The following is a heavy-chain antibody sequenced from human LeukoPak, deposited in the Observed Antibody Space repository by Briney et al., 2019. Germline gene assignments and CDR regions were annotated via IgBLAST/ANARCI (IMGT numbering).Heavy chain of an antibody. J-gene: IGHJ4*02. CDR2: IHPGDSDT. V-gene: IGHV5-51*01. Sequence: GEPLKISCKGSGYSFTSYWIGWVRQMPGKGLEYMGIIHPGDSDTRYSPSFQGQVTISVDRSSSTAYIQWSRLKASDTAMYYCATHPGGLQSGFDNWGQGTLSPSPQ. CDR3: ATHPGGLQSGFDN. CDR1: GYSFTSYW. D-gene: IGHD5-24*01.